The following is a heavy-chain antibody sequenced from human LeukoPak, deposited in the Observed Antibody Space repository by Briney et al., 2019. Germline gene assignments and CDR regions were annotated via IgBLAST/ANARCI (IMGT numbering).Heavy chain of an antibody. J-gene: IGHJ4*02. CDR3: ARDFSF. CDR2: ISGSSTTI. CDR1: GFTFSSSS. Sequence: GGSLRLSCAASGFTFSSSSMNWVRQAPGKGLEWVSYISGSSTTIYYADSVRGRFTISRDNAKNSLYLQMNSLRAEDTAVYYCARDFSFWGQGTLVTVSS. V-gene: IGHV3-48*04.